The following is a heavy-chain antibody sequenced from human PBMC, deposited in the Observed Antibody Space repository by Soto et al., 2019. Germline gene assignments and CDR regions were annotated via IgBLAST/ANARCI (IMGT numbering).Heavy chain of an antibody. CDR1: AGSFSGYY. V-gene: IGHV4-34*01. J-gene: IGHJ5*02. CDR2: INHSGST. D-gene: IGHD1-26*01. Sequence: PSETLSLTCAVYAGSFSGYYWSWIRQPPGKGLEWIGEINHSGSTNYNPSLKSRVTISVDTSKNQFSLKLSSVTAADTPVFYCARGVVRYHNWFDPGGQGTLVTVSS. CDR3: ARGVVRYHNWFDP.